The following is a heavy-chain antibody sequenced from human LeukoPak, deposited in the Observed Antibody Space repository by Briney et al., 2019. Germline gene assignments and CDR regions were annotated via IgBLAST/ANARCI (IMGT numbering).Heavy chain of an antibody. J-gene: IGHJ4*02. V-gene: IGHV4-30-4*01. CDR1: GGSISSGDYY. Sequence: SETLSLTCTVSGGSISSGDYYWSWIRQPPGKGLEWIGNIYYSGTTYYNPSLKSRVIISVDTSKNQFSLRLSSVTAADTAVYYCARVASYGSVVFGYWGQGTLVTVSS. CDR3: ARVASYGSVVFGY. D-gene: IGHD3-10*01. CDR2: IYYSGTT.